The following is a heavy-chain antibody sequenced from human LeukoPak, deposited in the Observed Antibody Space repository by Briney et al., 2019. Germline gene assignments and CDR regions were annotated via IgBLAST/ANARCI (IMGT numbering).Heavy chain of an antibody. CDR1: GFTFSSYW. CDR2: IKQDGSEK. Sequence: GGSLRLSCAGSGFTFSSYWMSWVRQAPGKGLEWVANIKQDGSEKYYVDSVKGRFTISRDNAKNSLYLQMNSLRAEDTAVYYCARERYCSSTSCLLYYYYYGMDVWGQGTTVTVSS. V-gene: IGHV3-7*01. CDR3: ARERYCSSTSCLLYYYYYGMDV. J-gene: IGHJ6*02. D-gene: IGHD2-2*01.